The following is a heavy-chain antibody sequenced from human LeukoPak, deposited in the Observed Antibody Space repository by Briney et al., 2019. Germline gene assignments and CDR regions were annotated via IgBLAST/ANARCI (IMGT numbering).Heavy chain of an antibody. D-gene: IGHD6-6*01. CDR2: IIPIFGTA. CDR1: GGTFSSYA. J-gene: IGHJ4*02. Sequence: SVKVSCKASGGTFSSYAISWVRQAPGQGLEWMGGIIPIFGTANYAQKFRGRVTITTDESTSTAYMELSSLRSEDTAVYYCARGESIAARPLDYWGQGTLVTVSS. CDR3: ARGESIAARPLDY. V-gene: IGHV1-69*05.